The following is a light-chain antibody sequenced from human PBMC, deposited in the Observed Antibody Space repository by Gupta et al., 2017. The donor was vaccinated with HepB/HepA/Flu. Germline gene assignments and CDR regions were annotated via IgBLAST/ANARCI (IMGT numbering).Light chain of an antibody. CDR2: GAS. CDR3: QYYNQWPPLCS. V-gene: IGKV3-15*01. J-gene: IGKJ2*04. CDR1: QSISDN. Sequence: EIVMTQSPATMSVSLGERATLSCRANQSISDNLAWYQQKPSQAPRLLIYGASTRATGIPARFSGSASGTEFTLTISSLQSEDFAAYYCQYYNQWPPLCSFGQGTKLEIK.